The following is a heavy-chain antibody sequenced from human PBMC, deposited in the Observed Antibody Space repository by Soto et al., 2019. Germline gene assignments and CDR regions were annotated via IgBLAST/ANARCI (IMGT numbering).Heavy chain of an antibody. CDR2: ISASGGTA. J-gene: IGHJ5*01. V-gene: IGHV3-23*01. CDR1: GFMFSSYA. Sequence: EVQLLESGGGLIQPGGSLRLSCAASGFMFSSYAMSWVRQAPGKVLEWVSRISASGGTANLADSVEGRCTISRDNSKSPLTLQINSLRAEDTAVYYCAKLTYPSDSTGYYYESVSGWIGSWGQGTLVPVSS. CDR3: AKLTYPSDSTGYYYESVSGWIGS. D-gene: IGHD3-22*01.